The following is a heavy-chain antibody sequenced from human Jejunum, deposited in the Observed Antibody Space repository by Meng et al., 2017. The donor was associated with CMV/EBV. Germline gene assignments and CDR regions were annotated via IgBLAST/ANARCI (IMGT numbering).Heavy chain of an antibody. D-gene: IGHD3-3*01. CDR3: VRGGYDYTSGSSVDHNYGMDV. V-gene: IGHV1-8*01. CDR2: MNPNSGHT. Sequence: YDIKWVREAAGQGLEWMGWMNPNSGHTGYTERIKGRVTMTRDTSINTAYMELSSLRSDDTDVYYCVRGGYDYTSGSSVDHNYGMDVWGQGTTVTVSS. CDR1: YD. J-gene: IGHJ6*02.